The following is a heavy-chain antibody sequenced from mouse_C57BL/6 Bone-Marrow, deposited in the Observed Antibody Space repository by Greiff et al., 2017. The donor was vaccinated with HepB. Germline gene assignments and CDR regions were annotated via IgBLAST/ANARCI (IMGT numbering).Heavy chain of an antibody. CDR1: GYTFTSYW. D-gene: IGHD2-4*01. CDR3: ERLGYDYDRGFAY. V-gene: IGHV1-69*01. J-gene: IGHJ3*01. Sequence: QVQLQQPGAELVLPGASVKLSCKASGYTFTSYWMHWVKQRPGQGLEWIGEIDPSDSYTNYNQKFKGKSTLTVDKSSSTAYMQLSSLTSEDTAVYYCERLGYDYDRGFAYWGQGTLVTVSA. CDR2: IDPSDSYT.